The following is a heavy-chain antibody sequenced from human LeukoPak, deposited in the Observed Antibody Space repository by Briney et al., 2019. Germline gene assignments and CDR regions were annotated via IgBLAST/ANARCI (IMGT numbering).Heavy chain of an antibody. V-gene: IGHV3-74*01. CDR1: GFTFSRYW. Sequence: GGSLRLSCEASGFTFSRYWMHWVRQAPGKGLVWVSRKSDGKTNYADSVKGRFTISRDNAKNTLYLQMNSLRAEDTAVYYCAKEGWPLPTPYASGSFRDYWSQGTLVTVSS. J-gene: IGHJ4*02. CDR2: KSDGKT. CDR3: AKEGWPLPTPYASGSFRDY. D-gene: IGHD3-10*01.